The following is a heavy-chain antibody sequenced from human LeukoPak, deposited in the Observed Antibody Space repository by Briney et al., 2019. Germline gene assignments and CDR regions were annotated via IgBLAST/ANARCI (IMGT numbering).Heavy chain of an antibody. V-gene: IGHV4-39*01. Sequence: SETLSLTCTVSGGSISSSSYYWGWIRQPPGKGLEWIGSIYYSGSTYYNPSLKSRVTISVDTSKNQFSLKLSSVTAADTAVYYCARTDFGVVGYRSVDYWGQGTLVTVSS. J-gene: IGHJ4*02. CDR2: IYYSGST. CDR1: GGSISSSSYY. CDR3: ARTDFGVVGYRSVDY. D-gene: IGHD3-3*01.